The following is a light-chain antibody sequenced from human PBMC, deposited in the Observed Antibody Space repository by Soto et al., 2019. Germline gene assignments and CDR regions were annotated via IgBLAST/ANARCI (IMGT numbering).Light chain of an antibody. CDR2: KAS. CDR3: QHYNSYSET. J-gene: IGKJ1*01. CDR1: QSIVRW. V-gene: IGKV1-5*03. Sequence: DIHMTQSPSTLSASVGYRFTITCRASQSIVRWLAWYQQKPGKAPKLLIYKASTLKSGVPSRFRGSGSGTEFTLTISSLQPDDFETYYCQHYNSYSETFGQGTKVDIK.